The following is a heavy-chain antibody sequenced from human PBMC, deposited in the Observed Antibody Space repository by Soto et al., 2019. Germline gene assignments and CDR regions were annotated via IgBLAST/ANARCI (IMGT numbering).Heavy chain of an antibody. CDR1: GASFTANY. J-gene: IGHJ4*02. Sequence: SETLSLTCAVSGASFTANYWTWIRQSPGKGLEWIGEVFHSGSTNYNPSLQGRVTVSIDTSRNQFSLKLTSVTAADTAIYYCASARWDYWGQGTLVTVSS. CDR3: ASARWDY. V-gene: IGHV4-34*12. CDR2: VFHSGST.